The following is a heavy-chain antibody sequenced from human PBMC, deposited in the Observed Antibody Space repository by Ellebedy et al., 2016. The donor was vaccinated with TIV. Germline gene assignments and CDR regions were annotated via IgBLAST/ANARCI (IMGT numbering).Heavy chain of an antibody. CDR2: IDPSDSYT. D-gene: IGHD3-3*01. Sequence: GESLKISCKTTGYSFTNYWITWVRQMPGKGLEWMGRIDPSDSYTNYSPSFQGHVTISADKSISTAYLEWSSLKASDNGMYYCARRAAVTILGGAPVDGMDVWGQGTMVTVSS. CDR1: GYSFTNYW. V-gene: IGHV5-10-1*01. J-gene: IGHJ6*02. CDR3: ARRAAVTILGGAPVDGMDV.